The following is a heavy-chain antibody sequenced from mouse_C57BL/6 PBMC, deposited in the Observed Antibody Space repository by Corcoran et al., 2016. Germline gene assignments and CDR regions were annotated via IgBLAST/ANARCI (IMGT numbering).Heavy chain of an antibody. Sequence: QIQLVQSGPELKKPGETVKISCKASGYTFTTYGMSWVKQAPGKGLKWMGWINTYSGVPTYADDFKGRFAFSLETSASTAYLQINNLKNEDTATYFCARGHYYCSSYVGAMYYWGQGTSVTVSS. CDR1: GYTFTTYG. CDR3: ARGHYYCSSYVGAMYY. CDR2: INTYSGVP. D-gene: IGHD1-1*01. V-gene: IGHV9-3*01. J-gene: IGHJ4*01.